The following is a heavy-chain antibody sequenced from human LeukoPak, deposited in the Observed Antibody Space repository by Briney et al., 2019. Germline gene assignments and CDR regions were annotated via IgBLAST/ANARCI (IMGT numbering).Heavy chain of an antibody. CDR3: AKTQMQRGEVGAFDY. CDR2: ISWNSGSI. CDR1: GFTFDDYA. Sequence: PGGSLRLSCAASGFTFDDYAVHWVRQAPGKGLEWVSGISWNSGSIGYADSVKGRFTISRDNAKNSLYLQMNSLRAEDTALYYCAKTQMQRGEVGAFDYWGQGTLVTVSS. J-gene: IGHJ4*02. D-gene: IGHD6-25*01. V-gene: IGHV3-9*01.